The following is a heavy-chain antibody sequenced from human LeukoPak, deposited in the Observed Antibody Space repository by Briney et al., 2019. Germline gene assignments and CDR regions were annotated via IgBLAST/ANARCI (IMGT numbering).Heavy chain of an antibody. V-gene: IGHV3-21*01. J-gene: IGHJ4*02. CDR3: ARALTTLTYEGY. D-gene: IGHD1-1*01. CDR1: GFTFSSYT. CDR2: ISGSNSYI. Sequence: PGGSLRLSCAASGFTFSSYTMHWIRQAPGKGLEWVSSISGSNSYIFYADSVKGRFTVSRDNAKDSLYLQMNSLRADDTAVYYCARALTTLTYEGYWGQGTLVTVSS.